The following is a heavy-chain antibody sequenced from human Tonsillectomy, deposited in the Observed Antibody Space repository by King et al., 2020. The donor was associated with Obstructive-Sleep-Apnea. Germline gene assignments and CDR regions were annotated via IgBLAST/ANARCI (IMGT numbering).Heavy chain of an antibody. J-gene: IGHJ5*02. CDR2: IKSKTDGGTT. D-gene: IGHD3/OR15-3a*01. CDR3: TTRPTIGGLGFDP. CDR1: GFTFSNAW. V-gene: IGHV3-15*01. Sequence: VQLVESGGGLVKPGGSLRLSCAASGFTFSNAWMSWVRQAPGKGLEWVGRIKSKTDGGTTDYAAPVKGRFTISRDDSKNTRYLQRNCLKTEVTAVYYCTTRPTIGGLGFDPWGQGTLVTVSS.